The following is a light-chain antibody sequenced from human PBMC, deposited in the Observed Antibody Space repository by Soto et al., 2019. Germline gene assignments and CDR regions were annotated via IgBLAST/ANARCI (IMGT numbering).Light chain of an antibody. CDR1: QSVSSDY. V-gene: IGKV3-20*01. CDR2: GAS. Sequence: EIVLTQSPGTMSLSPGERATLSCRASQSVSSDYLAWYQQKPGQAPRLLIYGASVRATGIPDRFSGSGSGTDFTLTISSLEPEDLAVYYWQQYGSSSFTFGQGTKLEIK. J-gene: IGKJ2*01. CDR3: QQYGSSSFT.